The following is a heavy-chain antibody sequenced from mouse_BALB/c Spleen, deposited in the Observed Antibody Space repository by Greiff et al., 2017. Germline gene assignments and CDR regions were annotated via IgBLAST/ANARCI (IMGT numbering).Heavy chain of an antibody. CDR3: ARDYDYDGGFAY. J-gene: IGHJ3*01. CDR1: GDSITSGY. D-gene: IGHD2-4*01. Sequence: EVKLMESGPSLVKPSQTLSLTCSVTGDSITSGYWNWIRKFPGNKLEYMGYISYSGSTYYNPSLKSRISITRDTSKNQYYLQLNSVTTEDTATYYCARDYDYDGGFAYWGQGTLVTVSA. CDR2: ISYSGST. V-gene: IGHV3-8*02.